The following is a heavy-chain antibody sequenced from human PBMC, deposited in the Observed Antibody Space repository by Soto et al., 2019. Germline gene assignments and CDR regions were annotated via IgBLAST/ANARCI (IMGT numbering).Heavy chain of an antibody. CDR2: MNPNSGNT. V-gene: IGHV1-8*01. CDR1: GYTFTSYD. CDR3: ARHNKYDFWSGYYYYYYYYMDV. J-gene: IGHJ6*03. D-gene: IGHD3-3*01. Sequence: ASVKVSCKASGYTFTSYDINWVRQATGQGLEWMGWMNPNSGNTGYAQKFQGRVTMTRNTSISTAYMELSSLRSEDTAVYYCARHNKYDFWSGYYYYYYYYMDVWGKGTTVTVSS.